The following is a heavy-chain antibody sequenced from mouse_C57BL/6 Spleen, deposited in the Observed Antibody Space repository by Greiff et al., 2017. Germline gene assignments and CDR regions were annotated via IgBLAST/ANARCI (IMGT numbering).Heavy chain of an antibody. CDR2: IDPSDSET. J-gene: IGHJ4*01. Sequence: QVQLQQPGAELVRPGSSVKLSCKASGYTFTSYWMHWVKQRPIQGLEWIGNIDPSDSETHYNQKFKDKATLTVDKSSSTAYMQLSSLTSEASAVYCCARYDYPYYAMDYWGQGTSVTVSS. V-gene: IGHV1-52*01. D-gene: IGHD2-4*01. CDR1: GYTFTSYW. CDR3: ARYDYPYYAMDY.